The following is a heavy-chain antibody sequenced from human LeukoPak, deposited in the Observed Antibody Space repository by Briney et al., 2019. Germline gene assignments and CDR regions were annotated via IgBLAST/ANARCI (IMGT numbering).Heavy chain of an antibody. V-gene: IGHV3-74*01. CDR2: INRDGTTT. CDR1: GFTFSSYW. J-gene: IGHJ4*02. D-gene: IGHD6-19*01. Sequence: GGSLRLSCAASGFTFSSYWMHWVRQAPGKGLVGVSRINRDGTTTTYADSVKGRFTISRDNAMNTLYLQMNSLRAEDTAVYYCAREESGAVALDYWGQGALVTVSS. CDR3: AREESGAVALDY.